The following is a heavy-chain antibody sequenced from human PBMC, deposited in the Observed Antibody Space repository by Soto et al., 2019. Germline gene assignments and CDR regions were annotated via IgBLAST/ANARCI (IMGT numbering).Heavy chain of an antibody. CDR3: ATAKPLGPYGLIDS. D-gene: IGHD3-10*01. V-gene: IGHV1-24*01. CDR2: FEPEDGET. CDR1: VYTLTELS. J-gene: IGHJ4*02. Sequence: ASVKVSCKVSVYTLTELSMHSVGQAPGKGLEGMGGFEPEDGETIYAQKFQGRVTMTENTSTDTAYMELSSLRSQDTAVYYCATAKPLGPYGLIDSWGQGTLVTVSS.